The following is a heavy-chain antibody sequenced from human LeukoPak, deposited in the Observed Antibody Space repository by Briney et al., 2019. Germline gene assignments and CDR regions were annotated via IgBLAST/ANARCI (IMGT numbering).Heavy chain of an antibody. CDR3: ARGVYDFWSGYPLAFDY. V-gene: IGHV4-61*01. D-gene: IGHD3-3*01. J-gene: IGHJ4*02. CDR2: FYYSGST. CDR1: GGSVSSGSYY. Sequence: SETLSLTCTVSGGSVSSGSYYWSWIRQPPGKGLEWIGYFYYSGSTNYNPSLKSRVTISVDTSKNQFSLKLSSVTAADTAVYYCARGVYDFWSGYPLAFDYWGQGTLVTVSS.